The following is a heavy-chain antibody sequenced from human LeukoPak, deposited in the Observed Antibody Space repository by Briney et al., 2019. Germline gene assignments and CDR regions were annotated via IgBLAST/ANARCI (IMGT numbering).Heavy chain of an antibody. CDR1: GFTFSNAW. CDR2: IKSKTDGGTT. V-gene: IGHV3-15*01. CDR3: TTTYYDYVWGSYRSLQYFDY. Sequence: GGSLRLSCAASGFTFSNAWMSWVRQAPGKGLEWVGRIKSKTDGGTTDYAAPVKGRFTISRDDSKNTLYLQMNSLKTEDTAVYYCTTTYYDYVWGSYRSLQYFDYWGQGTLVTVSS. J-gene: IGHJ4*02. D-gene: IGHD3-16*02.